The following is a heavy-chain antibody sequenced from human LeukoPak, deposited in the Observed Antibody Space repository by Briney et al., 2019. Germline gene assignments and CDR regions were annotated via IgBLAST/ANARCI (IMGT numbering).Heavy chain of an antibody. CDR2: IHPSGTT. CDR3: ARETEVPGGRSWDF. V-gene: IGHV4-4*07. CDR1: XXSISSYY. J-gene: IGHJ4*02. Sequence: PSETLXLTXXXXXXSISSYYWTWIRQPAGKGLEWIGRIHPSGTTNHNPPLKSRVIMSLDMSNNQFSLRVRSVTAADTAVYYCARETEVPGGRSWDFWGQGTLVTVSS. D-gene: IGHD6-19*01.